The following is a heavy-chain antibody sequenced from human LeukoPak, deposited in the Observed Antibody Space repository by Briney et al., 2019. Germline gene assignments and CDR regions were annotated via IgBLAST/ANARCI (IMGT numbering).Heavy chain of an antibody. D-gene: IGHD3-10*01. V-gene: IGHV1-69*06. Sequence: GASVKVSCKASGGTFSSYAISWVRQAPGQGLEWMGGIIPIFGTANYAQKFQGRVTITADKSTSTAYMELSSLRSEDTAVYYCASRLWFGDSTDYWGQGTLVTVSS. CDR1: GGTFSSYA. J-gene: IGHJ4*02. CDR3: ASRLWFGDSTDY. CDR2: IIPIFGTA.